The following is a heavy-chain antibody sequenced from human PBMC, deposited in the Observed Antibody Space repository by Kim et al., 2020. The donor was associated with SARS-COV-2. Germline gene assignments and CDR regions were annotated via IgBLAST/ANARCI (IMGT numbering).Heavy chain of an antibody. V-gene: IGHV3-74*01. CDR3: ASAYWGYTNDRSGLEMGY. J-gene: IGHJ4*02. Sequence: VKGRVTISRDNAKNTVYLQMNSLKAEDTALYYCASAYWGYTNDRSGLEMGYWGQGTLVTVSS. D-gene: IGHD3-22*01.